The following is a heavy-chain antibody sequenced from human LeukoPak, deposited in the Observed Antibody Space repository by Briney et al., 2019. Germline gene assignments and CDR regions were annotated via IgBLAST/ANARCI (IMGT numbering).Heavy chain of an antibody. CDR3: ARLLSSSWYGSYYYYYMDV. Sequence: GASVKVSCKASGYTFSSYDINWVRQATGQGLEWMGWMNPNSGNTGYAQKFQGRVTMTRNTSISTAYKELSFLRSEDTAVYYCARLLSSSWYGSYYYYYMDVWGKGTTVTISS. V-gene: IGHV1-8*01. J-gene: IGHJ6*03. CDR1: GYTFSSYD. CDR2: MNPNSGNT. D-gene: IGHD6-13*01.